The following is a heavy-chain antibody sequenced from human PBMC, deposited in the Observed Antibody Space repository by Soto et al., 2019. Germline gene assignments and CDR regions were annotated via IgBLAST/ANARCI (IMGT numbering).Heavy chain of an antibody. V-gene: IGHV3-23*01. CDR3: AKSDASGSHDDY. D-gene: IGHD3-10*01. CDR1: GFSFRSYA. J-gene: IGHJ4*02. CDR2: IGGGGVDT. Sequence: EVQLLESGGGLVQPGGSLRLSCAASGFSFRSYAISWVRQAPGKGLEWVSTIGGGGVDTYYADSVKGRFTISRDNSKSTLFLQMNSLRVADTAIYYCAKSDASGSHDDYWGQGTLVTVSS.